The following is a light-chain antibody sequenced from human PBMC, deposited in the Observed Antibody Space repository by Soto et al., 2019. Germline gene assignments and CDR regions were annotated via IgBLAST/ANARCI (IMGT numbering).Light chain of an antibody. CDR2: GAS. CDR3: QQYGSSPLVT. Sequence: EIVLTQSPGTLSLSPGERATLSCRASQSVSSSYFAWYQQKPGQAPRLLIYGASSSATGIPDRCSGSGSGIAFSLTISRLEPEDFAVYYCQQYGSSPLVTFGGGTKVEIK. J-gene: IGKJ4*01. V-gene: IGKV3-20*01. CDR1: QSVSSSY.